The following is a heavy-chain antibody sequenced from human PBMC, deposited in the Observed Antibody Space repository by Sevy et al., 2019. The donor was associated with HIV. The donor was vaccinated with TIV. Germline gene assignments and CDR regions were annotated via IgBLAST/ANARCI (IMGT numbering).Heavy chain of an antibody. CDR3: AALYDFWSGYSLY. D-gene: IGHD3-3*01. Sequence: GGSLRLSCAASGFTFSTYAMSWVRQAPGKGLEWVSSISGSGGSTHYADSVKGRFSISRDNSKNTVYLQMNSLRAEDTAVYFCAALYDFWSGYSLYWGQGTLVTVSS. V-gene: IGHV3-23*01. CDR2: ISGSGGST. J-gene: IGHJ4*02. CDR1: GFTFSTYA.